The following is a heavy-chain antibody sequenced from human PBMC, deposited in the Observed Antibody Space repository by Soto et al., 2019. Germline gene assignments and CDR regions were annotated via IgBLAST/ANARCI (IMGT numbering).Heavy chain of an antibody. D-gene: IGHD1-7*01. Sequence: PGGSLRLSCAASGFTFSSHDMHWVRQAPGKGLEWVSGIIAGGGSTYYADSVKGRFTISRDNSKNTLYLQMNSLRAEDTAVYYCARDRGNYDFYYWGQGTLVTVSS. CDR1: GFTFSSHD. CDR3: ARDRGNYDFYY. CDR2: IIAGGGST. V-gene: IGHV3-23*01. J-gene: IGHJ4*02.